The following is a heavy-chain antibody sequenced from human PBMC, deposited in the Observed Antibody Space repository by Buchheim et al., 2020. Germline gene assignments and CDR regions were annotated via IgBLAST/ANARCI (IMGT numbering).Heavy chain of an antibody. CDR2: IIPIFGTA. D-gene: IGHD6-19*01. V-gene: IGHV1-69*01. Sequence: QVQLVQSGAEVKKPGSSVKVSCKASGGTFSSYAISWVRQAPGQGLEWMGGIIPIFGTANYAQKFQGRVTITADESTSKAYMELSSLRSEDTAVYYCARDLHGLVLSYYYYYGMDVWGQGTT. CDR3: ARDLHGLVLSYYYYYGMDV. CDR1: GGTFSSYA. J-gene: IGHJ6*02.